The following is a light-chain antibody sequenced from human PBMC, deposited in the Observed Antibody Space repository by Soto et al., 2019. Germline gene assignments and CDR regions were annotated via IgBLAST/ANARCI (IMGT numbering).Light chain of an antibody. J-gene: IGKJ4*01. CDR3: QHYANWPLT. Sequence: EIVLTQSPGTLSLSPGETATLSCRASQGVSSSYLTWYQQRPGQTPRLLIYGASTRATGVPARFSGSASGTEFTLTITSLQSEDFAVYYCQHYANWPLTFGGGTKVESK. CDR1: QGVSSSY. CDR2: GAS. V-gene: IGKV3-15*01.